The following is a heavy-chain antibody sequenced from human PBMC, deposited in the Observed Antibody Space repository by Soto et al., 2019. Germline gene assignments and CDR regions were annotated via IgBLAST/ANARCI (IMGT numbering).Heavy chain of an antibody. CDR1: GGTFTSDA. V-gene: IGHV1-69*06. CDR3: ARCHFDNSGPGYLEF. D-gene: IGHD3-22*01. J-gene: IGHJ4*02. Sequence: QVRLVQSEAEVKKPGSSVKVSCKASGGTFTSDATAWVRQARGQGLEWMGGVIPIFGKPSYTQKFQGRVTITAAKSTSTVYMELSSLKSEDTAVYYCARCHFDNSGPGYLEFWCQGTLVTVS. CDR2: VIPIFGKP.